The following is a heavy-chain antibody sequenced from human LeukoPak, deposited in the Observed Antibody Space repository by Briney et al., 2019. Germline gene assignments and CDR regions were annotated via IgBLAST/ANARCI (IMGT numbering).Heavy chain of an antibody. Sequence: PGGSLRLSCAASGFTFSSYWMSWVRQASEKGLEWVANIKQDGSQKYYVDSVKGRFTISRDNAKNSLYLQMNSLRAEDTAMYYCTCPSAAGPNWGQGTLVTVSS. J-gene: IGHJ4*02. CDR3: TCPSAAGPN. V-gene: IGHV3-7*03. D-gene: IGHD6-13*01. CDR2: IKQDGSQK. CDR1: GFTFSSYW.